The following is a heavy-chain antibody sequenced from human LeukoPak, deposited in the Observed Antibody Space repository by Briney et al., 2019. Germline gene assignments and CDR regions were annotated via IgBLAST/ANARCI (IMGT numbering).Heavy chain of an antibody. Sequence: SETLSLTCTVSGYSISSGYYWGWIRQPPGKGLEWIGSIYHSGSTYYNPSLKSRVTISVDTSKNQFSLKLSSVTAADTAVYYCARDKPTVTTSPYYYYMDVWGKGTTVTVSS. CDR1: GYSISSGYY. D-gene: IGHD4-17*01. CDR3: ARDKPTVTTSPYYYYMDV. V-gene: IGHV4-38-2*02. J-gene: IGHJ6*03. CDR2: IYHSGST.